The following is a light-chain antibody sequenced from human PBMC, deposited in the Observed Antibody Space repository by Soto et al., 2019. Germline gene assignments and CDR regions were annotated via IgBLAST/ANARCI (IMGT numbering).Light chain of an antibody. V-gene: IGLV3-21*04. CDR1: NIGSKS. CDR3: QVWDSSSDHRVV. Sequence: SYELTQPPSVSVAPGKTARITCGGNNIGSKSGHWYQQKPGQAPVLVIYYDSDRPSGSPERFSGSNSGNTATLTISRVEAGDEADYYCQVWDSSSDHRVVFGGGTKLTVL. J-gene: IGLJ2*01. CDR2: YDS.